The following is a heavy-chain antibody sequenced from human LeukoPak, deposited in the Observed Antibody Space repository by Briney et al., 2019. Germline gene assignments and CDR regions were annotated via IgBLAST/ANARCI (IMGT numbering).Heavy chain of an antibody. CDR3: ARANSNY. J-gene: IGHJ4*02. D-gene: IGHD2-21*01. CDR1: GFTFSSYP. CDR2: IGYDGVNK. V-gene: IGHV3-30*04. Sequence: GGSLRLSCTASGFTFSSYPMHWVRQAPGKGLEWVAVIGYDGVNKFYTDSVKGRFTISRDDSKSTLYLQMNSLRAEDTAVYYCARANSNYWGQGTLVTVSS.